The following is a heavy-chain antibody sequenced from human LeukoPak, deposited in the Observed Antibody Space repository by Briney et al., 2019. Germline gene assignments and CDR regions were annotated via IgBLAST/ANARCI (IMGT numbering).Heavy chain of an antibody. CDR1: GGSISSGGYS. CDR2: IYHSGST. J-gene: IGHJ4*02. V-gene: IGHV4-30-2*01. CDR3: ARGGYYDSSGYYDY. D-gene: IGHD3-22*01. Sequence: SETLSLTCAVSGGSISSGGYSWSWIRQPPGTGLEWIGYIYHSGSTYYNPSLKSRVTISVDRSKNQFSLKLSSVTAADTAVYYCARGGYYDSSGYYDYWGQGTLVTVSS.